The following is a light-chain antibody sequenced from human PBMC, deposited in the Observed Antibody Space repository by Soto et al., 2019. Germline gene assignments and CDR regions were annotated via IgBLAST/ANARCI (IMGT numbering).Light chain of an antibody. CDR1: SSDVGGYNY. CDR2: DVS. J-gene: IGLJ2*01. Sequence: QSALTQPASVSGSPGQSITISCTGTSSDVGGYNYVSWYQQHPGKAPKLMIYDVSNRPSGVSNRFSGSKSGNTASLTISGLQAEDEAEYYCSSYTSSSTRGVVFGGGNKLTVL. CDR3: SSYTSSSTRGVV. V-gene: IGLV2-14*01.